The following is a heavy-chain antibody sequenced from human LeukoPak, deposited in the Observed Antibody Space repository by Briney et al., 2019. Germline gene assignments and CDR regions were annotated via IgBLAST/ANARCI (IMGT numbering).Heavy chain of an antibody. CDR1: GGSFSPYY. Sequence: SETLSLTCTVSGGSFSPYYWIWIRQPPGKGLEWIGYIYYSGSTNYNPSLQSRVTISVDTSKNQFSLKLSSVTAADTAVYYCARRFLRQWLGGAHFDYWGQGTLVTVSS. V-gene: IGHV4-59*12. CDR2: IYYSGST. J-gene: IGHJ4*02. CDR3: ARRFLRQWLGGAHFDY. D-gene: IGHD6-19*01.